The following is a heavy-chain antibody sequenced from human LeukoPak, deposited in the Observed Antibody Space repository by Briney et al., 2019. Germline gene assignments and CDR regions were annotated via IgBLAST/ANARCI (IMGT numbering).Heavy chain of an antibody. CDR2: TSGSGDGT. CDR1: GFTFSNYA. V-gene: IGHV3-23*01. Sequence: GSLRLSCAASGFTFSNYAMSWVRQAPGKGLEWVSGTSGSGDGTYYGDSVKGRFTISRDSSKNTLYLQMNSLRAEDTAVYYCAKEKQRNFDYWGQGTLVTVSS. J-gene: IGHJ4*02. CDR3: AKEKQRNFDY.